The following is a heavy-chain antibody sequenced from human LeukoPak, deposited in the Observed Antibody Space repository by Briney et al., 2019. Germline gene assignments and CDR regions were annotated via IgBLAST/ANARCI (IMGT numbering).Heavy chain of an antibody. CDR3: ARGLAAAAYFDY. J-gene: IGHJ4*02. CDR2: INHSGST. D-gene: IGHD6-13*01. V-gene: IGHV4-34*01. Sequence: SETLSLTCAVYGGSFSGYYWSWIRQPPGKGLEWIGEINHSGSTNYNPSLKSRVTISVDTSKNQFSLKLSSVTAADTAVYYCARGLAAAAYFDYWGQGTLVTVYS. CDR1: GGSFSGYY.